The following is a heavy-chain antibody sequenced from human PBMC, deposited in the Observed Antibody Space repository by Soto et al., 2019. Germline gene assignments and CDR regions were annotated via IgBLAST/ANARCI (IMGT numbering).Heavy chain of an antibody. CDR1: GYSFTSYW. CDR2: IYPGDSDT. CDR3: ARSDSQPSGYVPAFDP. J-gene: IGHJ5*02. Sequence: PGESLKISCKGSGYSFTSYWIGWVRQMPGKGLEWMGIIYPGDSDTRYSPSFQGQVTISADKSISTAYLQWSSLKASDTAMYYCARSDSQPSGYVPAFDPWGQGTLVTVSS. V-gene: IGHV5-51*01. D-gene: IGHD5-12*01.